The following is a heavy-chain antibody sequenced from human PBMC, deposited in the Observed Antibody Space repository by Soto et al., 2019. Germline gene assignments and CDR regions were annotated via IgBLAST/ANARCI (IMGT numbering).Heavy chain of an antibody. CDR2: ISGGGDYT. Sequence: GGSLRLSCVASGFTFSINGMNWVRQAPGKGLECVSSISGGGDYTYYADSVKGRFTISRDNTKNSLYLQMNSQRADDTAVYYCARGGYPRYWGQGTLVTVSS. V-gene: IGHV3-21*06. CDR1: GFTFSING. D-gene: IGHD2-15*01. CDR3: ARGGYPRY. J-gene: IGHJ4*02.